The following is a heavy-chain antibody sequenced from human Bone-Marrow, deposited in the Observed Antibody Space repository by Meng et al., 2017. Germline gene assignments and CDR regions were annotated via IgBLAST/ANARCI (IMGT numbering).Heavy chain of an antibody. CDR2: ISGSGGST. V-gene: IGHV3-23*01. Sequence: GESLKISCAASGFTFSSYAMSWVRQAPGKGLEWVSAISGSGGSTYYADSVKGRFTISRDNSKNTLYLQMNSLRAEDTAVYFCADGRNYHSGSHPWGQGTLVTVSS. CDR3: ADGRNYHSGSHP. D-gene: IGHD3-16*01. J-gene: IGHJ5*02. CDR1: GFTFSSYA.